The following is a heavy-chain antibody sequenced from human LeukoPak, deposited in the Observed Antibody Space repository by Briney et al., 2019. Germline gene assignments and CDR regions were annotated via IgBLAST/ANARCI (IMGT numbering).Heavy chain of an antibody. D-gene: IGHD4-23*01. CDR3: ARDHDYGGDSDY. Sequence: ASVKVSCKASGGTFSSYAISWVRQAPGQGLEWMGGIIPIFVTANYAQKFQGRVTITADESTSTAYMELSSLRSEDTAVYYCARDHDYGGDSDYWGQGTLVTVSS. J-gene: IGHJ4*02. V-gene: IGHV1-69*13. CDR2: IIPIFVTA. CDR1: GGTFSSYA.